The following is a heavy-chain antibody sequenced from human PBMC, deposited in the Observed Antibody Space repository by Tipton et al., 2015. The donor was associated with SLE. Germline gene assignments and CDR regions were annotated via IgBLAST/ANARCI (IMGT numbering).Heavy chain of an antibody. D-gene: IGHD6-13*01. V-gene: IGHV3-48*01. CDR3: AREGIAAAGWGFDY. Sequence: SLRLSCAASGFTFSSYGMNWVRQAXGKGLEWVSNIGSSSSTKYYADSVKGRFTISRDNAKNSLYLQMNSLRAEDTAVYYCAREGIAAAGWGFDYWGQGTLVTVSS. CDR1: GFTFSSYG. CDR2: IGSSSSTK. J-gene: IGHJ4*02.